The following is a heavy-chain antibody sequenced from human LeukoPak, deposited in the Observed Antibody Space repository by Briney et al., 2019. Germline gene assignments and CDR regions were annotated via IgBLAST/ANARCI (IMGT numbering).Heavy chain of an antibody. D-gene: IGHD1-26*01. CDR2: IYYSGST. CDR1: GGSISSYY. J-gene: IGHJ3*02. V-gene: IGHV4-59*01. CDR3: ARAGSGSYYYGAFDI. Sequence: PSETLSLTCTVSGGSISSYYWSWIRQPPGKGLEWIGYIYYSGSTNYNPSLKSRVTISVDTSKNQFSLKLSSVTAADTAVYYCARAGSGSYYYGAFDIWGQGTMVTVSS.